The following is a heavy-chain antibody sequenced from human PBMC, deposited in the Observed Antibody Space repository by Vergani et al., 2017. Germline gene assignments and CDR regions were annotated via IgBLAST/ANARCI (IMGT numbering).Heavy chain of an antibody. CDR2: ISYDGSNK. V-gene: IGHV3-30*18. J-gene: IGHJ4*02. D-gene: IGHD5-12*01. Sequence: QVQLVESGGGVVQPWRSLRLSCAASGFTFSSYGMHWVRPAPGKGLEWVAVISYDGSNKYYADSVKGRFTISRDNSKNTLYLQMNSLRAEDTAVYYCAKDHWEYSGYEFFYDYWGQGTLVTVSS. CDR1: GFTFSSYG. CDR3: AKDHWEYSGYEFFYDY.